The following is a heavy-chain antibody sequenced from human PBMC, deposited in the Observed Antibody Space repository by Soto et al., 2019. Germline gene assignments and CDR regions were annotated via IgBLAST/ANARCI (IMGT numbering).Heavy chain of an antibody. CDR3: ARLKVQAAILGAFDL. J-gene: IGHJ3*01. V-gene: IGHV1-18*01. CDR1: GYPFITYG. D-gene: IGHD2-2*02. Sequence: XSVKVACKASGYPFITYGITWVRRAPGQGLDWMGWINPLKGDTKSAANFQDRVTMTTDTSTRTAYMELRSLRSDDTAVYYCARLKVQAAILGAFDLWGQRTLVTVPS. CDR2: INPLKGDT.